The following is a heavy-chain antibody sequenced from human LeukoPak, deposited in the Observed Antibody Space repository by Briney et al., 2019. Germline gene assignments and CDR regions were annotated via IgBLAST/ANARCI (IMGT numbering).Heavy chain of an antibody. D-gene: IGHD3-22*01. CDR1: GFTFSSYG. J-gene: IGHJ4*02. Sequence: GGSLRLSCAASGFTFSSYGMHWVRQAPGKGLEWVAFIRYDGSNKYYADSVKGRFTISRDNSKNTLYLQMNSLRAEDTAVYYCAKASAMIVVVSKHFDYWGQGTLVTVSS. CDR3: AKASAMIVVVSKHFDY. CDR2: IRYDGSNK. V-gene: IGHV3-30*02.